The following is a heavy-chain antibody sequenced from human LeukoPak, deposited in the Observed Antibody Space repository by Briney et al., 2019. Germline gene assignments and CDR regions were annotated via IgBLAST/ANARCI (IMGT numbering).Heavy chain of an antibody. CDR1: GGSISSSRYY. J-gene: IGHJ5*02. CDR2: IYYSGST. D-gene: IGHD3-3*01. Sequence: SETLSLTCTVSGGSISSSRYYWGWIRQPPGKGLEWIGSIYYSGSTYYNPSLKSRVTISVDTSKNQFSLKLNSVTAADTAVYYCARVSGRTIFGVVIIPWFDPWGQGTLVTVSS. CDR3: ARVSGRTIFGVVIIPWFDP. V-gene: IGHV4-39*07.